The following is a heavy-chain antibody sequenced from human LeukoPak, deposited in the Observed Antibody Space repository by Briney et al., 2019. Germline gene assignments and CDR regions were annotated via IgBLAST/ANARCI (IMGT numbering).Heavy chain of an antibody. V-gene: IGHV4-39*07. J-gene: IGHJ3*02. Sequence: SETLSLTCIVSGGSISSSGYYWGWIRQPPGKGLEWIGTICYSGGTYYNPSLKSRVTISVDTSKNRFSLKLSSVTAADTAVYYCARVSVYDFWSGYYKDRGAFDIWGQGTMVTVSS. D-gene: IGHD3-3*01. CDR3: ARVSVYDFWSGYYKDRGAFDI. CDR1: GGSISSSGYY. CDR2: ICYSGGT.